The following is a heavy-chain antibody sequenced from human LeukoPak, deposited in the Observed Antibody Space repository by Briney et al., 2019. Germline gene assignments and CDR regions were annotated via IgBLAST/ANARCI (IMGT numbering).Heavy chain of an antibody. CDR1: GGTFSSYA. D-gene: IGHD2-21*02. V-gene: IGHV1-69*05. J-gene: IGHJ4*02. Sequence: SVKVSCKASGGTFSSYAISRVRQAPGQGLEWMGGIIPIFGTANYAQKFQGRVTITTDESTSTAYMELSSLRSEDTAVYYCATAYCGGDCYATNFDYWGQGTRVTVSS. CDR2: IIPIFGTA. CDR3: ATAYCGGDCYATNFDY.